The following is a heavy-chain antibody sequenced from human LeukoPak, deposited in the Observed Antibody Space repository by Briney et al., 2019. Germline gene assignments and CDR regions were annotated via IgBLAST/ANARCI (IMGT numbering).Heavy chain of an antibody. J-gene: IGHJ4*02. V-gene: IGHV1-24*01. CDR2: FDPEDGET. CDR1: GYTLTELS. Sequence: ASVKVSRKVSGYTLTELSMHWVRQAPGKGLEWMGGFDPEDGETIYAQKFQGRVTMTEDTSTDTAYMELSSLRSEDTAVYYCATGLLWFGDLYYFDYWGQGTLVTVSS. CDR3: ATGLLWFGDLYYFDY. D-gene: IGHD3-10*01.